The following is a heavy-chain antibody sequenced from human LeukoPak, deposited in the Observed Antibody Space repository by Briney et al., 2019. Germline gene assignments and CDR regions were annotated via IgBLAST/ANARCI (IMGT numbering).Heavy chain of an antibody. J-gene: IGHJ4*02. CDR3: AVEGHSSGWSNFDY. D-gene: IGHD6-19*01. Sequence: ASVKVSCKASGYTFTSYHMHWVRQAPGQGLEWMGIINPSGGSTSYAQKLQGRFTMTRDTSTSTVYMELSSLRSEDTAVYYCAVEGHSSGWSNFDYWGQGTLVTVSS. V-gene: IGHV1-46*04. CDR2: INPSGGST. CDR1: GYTFTSYH.